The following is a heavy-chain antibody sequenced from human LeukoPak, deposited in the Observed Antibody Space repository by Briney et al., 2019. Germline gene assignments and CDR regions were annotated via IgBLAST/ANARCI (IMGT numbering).Heavy chain of an antibody. CDR3: ARVPRAEWSLYYYYSGMDV. CDR1: GGTFSSDA. CDR2: IIPIFGTA. J-gene: IGHJ6*02. Sequence: SVNVSCKASGGTFSSDAISWVRQAPGQGLGWLGGIIPIFGTANYAQKFQGRVKITADESTSTAYMELSSLRSENPAVYYCARVPRAEWSLYYYYSGMDVWGQGTTVTVSS. D-gene: IGHD3-3*01. V-gene: IGHV1-69*01.